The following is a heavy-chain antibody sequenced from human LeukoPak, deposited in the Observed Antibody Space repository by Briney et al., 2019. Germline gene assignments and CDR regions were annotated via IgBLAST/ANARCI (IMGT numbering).Heavy chain of an antibody. V-gene: IGHV1-46*01. CDR2: INPSGGST. Sequence: ASVKVSCKASGYTFTSYYMHWVRQAPGQGLEWMGIINPSGGSTSYAQKFQGRVTMTRDTSTSTVYMELSRLRSEDTAVYFCARGEGRIQLLSESNENGNFDYRGQGTLVTVSS. J-gene: IGHJ4*02. CDR3: ARGEGRIQLLSESNENGNFDY. CDR1: GYTFTSYY. D-gene: IGHD5-18*01.